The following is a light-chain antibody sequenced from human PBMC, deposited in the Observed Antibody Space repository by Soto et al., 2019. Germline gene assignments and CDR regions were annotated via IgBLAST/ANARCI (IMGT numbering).Light chain of an antibody. J-gene: IGLJ1*01. V-gene: IGLV1-47*01. CDR1: ISNIATNY. CDR3: AAWDDTVRSYV. CDR2: RDN. Sequence: QSVLTQPPSVSGTPGPSVTISCSGGISNIATNYVHWFQQLPGTAPKVLSNRDNQRPSGVPDRFSGSKSGTSASLAISGLRSEDEAEYYCAAWDDTVRSYVFGTGTKLTVL.